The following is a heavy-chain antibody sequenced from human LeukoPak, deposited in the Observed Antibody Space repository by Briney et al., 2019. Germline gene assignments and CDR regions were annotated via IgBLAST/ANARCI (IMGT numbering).Heavy chain of an antibody. CDR2: IKSKTDGGTT. J-gene: IGHJ4*02. V-gene: IGHV3-15*01. D-gene: IGHD5-18*01. CDR3: TIGDRYGADY. CDR1: GFTFSNAW. Sequence: PGGSLRLSCAASGFTFSNAWMSWVRQAPGKGLEWVGRIKSKTDGGTTDYAAPVKGRFTISRDDSKNTLYVQMNSLNTEDTAVYYCTIGDRYGADYWGQGTMVTVSS.